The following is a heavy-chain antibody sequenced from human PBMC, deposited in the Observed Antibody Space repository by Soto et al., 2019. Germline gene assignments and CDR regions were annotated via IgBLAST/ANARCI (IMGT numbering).Heavy chain of an antibody. J-gene: IGHJ4*02. V-gene: IGHV4-34*01. CDR1: GGSFSGYY. CDR2: INHSGST. Sequence: ETLSLTCAVYGGSFSGYYWSWIRQPPGKGLEWIGEINHSGSTNYNPSLKSRVTISVDTSKNQFSLKLSSVTAADTAVYYCARGRGDGESVVVPAAILFDDWGQGTLVTVSS. D-gene: IGHD2-2*02. CDR3: ARGRGDGESVVVPAAILFDD.